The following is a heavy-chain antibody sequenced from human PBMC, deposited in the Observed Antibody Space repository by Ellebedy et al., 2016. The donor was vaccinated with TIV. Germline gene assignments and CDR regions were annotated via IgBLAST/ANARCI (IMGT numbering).Heavy chain of an antibody. CDR1: GRSISTYY. V-gene: IGHV4-59*01. J-gene: IGHJ5*02. Sequence: MPSETLSLTCTVPGRSISTYYCSWIRQPPRKGLGWIGSIYYSGSTNYNPSLKSRVTISVDTSKNQFSLKLSSVTAADTAVYYCARDPGSREVDPWGQGTLVTVSS. CDR2: IYYSGST. CDR3: ARDPGSREVDP. D-gene: IGHD2-15*01.